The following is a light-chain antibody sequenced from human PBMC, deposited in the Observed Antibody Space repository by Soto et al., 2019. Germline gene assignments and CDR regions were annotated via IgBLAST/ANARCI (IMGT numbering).Light chain of an antibody. J-gene: IGLJ2*01. Sequence: QSALTQPPSASGSPGQSVTISCTGTSSDVGGYKYVSWYQQHPGKPPKLMIYEVSKRPSGVPDRFSGSKSGNTASLTVSGLQAEDEADYYCIPYAGKIVVFGGGTKLTVL. CDR2: EVS. CDR3: IPYAGKIVV. V-gene: IGLV2-8*01. CDR1: SSDVGGYKY.